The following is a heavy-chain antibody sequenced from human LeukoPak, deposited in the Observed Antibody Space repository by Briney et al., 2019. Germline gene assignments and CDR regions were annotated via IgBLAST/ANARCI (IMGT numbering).Heavy chain of an antibody. CDR1: GYSFTNYW. CDR3: ARRGIHYDSSGYYLGPHAFDI. CDR2: IYPGDSDT. J-gene: IGHJ3*02. V-gene: IGHV5-51*01. Sequence: GESLKISCKGSGYSFTNYWIGWVRQMPGKGLKWMGIIYPGDSDTRYSPSFQGQVTISADKSISTAYLQWSSLKASDTAMYYCARRGIHYDSSGYYLGPHAFDIWGQGTMVTVSS. D-gene: IGHD3-22*01.